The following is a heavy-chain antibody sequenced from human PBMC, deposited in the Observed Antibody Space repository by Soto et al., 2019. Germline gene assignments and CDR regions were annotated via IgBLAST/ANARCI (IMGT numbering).Heavy chain of an antibody. CDR2: IYYSGST. D-gene: IGHD2-15*01. J-gene: IGHJ5*02. CDR1: GGSISSGGYY. CDR3: ARDGRTDCSGGSGYSPGPFGP. V-gene: IGHV4-31*03. Sequence: SETLSLTCTASGGSISSGGYYWSWIRQHPGKGLEWIGYIYYSGSTYYNPSLKSRVTISVDTSKNQFSLKLSSVTAADTAVYYCARDGRTDCSGGSGYSPGPFGPWGQGTLVTVSS.